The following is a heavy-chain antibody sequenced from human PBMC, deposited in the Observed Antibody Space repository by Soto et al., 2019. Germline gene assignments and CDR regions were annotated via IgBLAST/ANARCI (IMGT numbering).Heavy chain of an antibody. CDR1: SGPDRSHN. J-gene: IGHJ6*02. D-gene: IGHD4-17*01. CDR3: VRQGIDYLHGLVDV. CDR2: VYYTGDT. V-gene: IGHV4-59*08. Sequence: QVQLQQSGPRLVKPSETLSLTCTVSSGPDRSHNWGWIQQPPGRGLEWIGYVYYTGDTAYNPPPRGRVAISADTSTNDTSLTLTSVTAADTAVYYCVRQGIDYLHGLVDVWGQGTTVSVSS.